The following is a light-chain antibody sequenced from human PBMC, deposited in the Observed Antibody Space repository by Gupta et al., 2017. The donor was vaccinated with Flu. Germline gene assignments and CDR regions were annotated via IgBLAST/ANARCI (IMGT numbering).Light chain of an antibody. V-gene: IGLV1-51*02. CDR1: NSNIWIHY. CDR2: ETN. J-gene: IGLJ3*02. Sequence: QSVLTQPPSLSAAPGKTVIISCSGSNSNIWIHYVSWYQQLPETAPRLLIYETNKRPSGIPDRFSASKSCTSATLGITGLQTGDEADYYCGTWDITLSAWVFGGGTKLTVL. CDR3: GTWDITLSAWV.